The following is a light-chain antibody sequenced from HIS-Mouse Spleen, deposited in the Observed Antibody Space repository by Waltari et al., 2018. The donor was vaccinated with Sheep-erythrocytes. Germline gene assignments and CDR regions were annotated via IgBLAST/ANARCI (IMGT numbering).Light chain of an antibody. V-gene: IGLV2-14*01. CDR3: SSYTSSSTYV. J-gene: IGLJ1*01. CDR2: EVS. Sequence: QSALTQPASVSGSPGQSITISCPGTSSDVGGYNYVSWYQTNPGKAPKLMIYEVSNRPSGVSNRFSGSKSGNTASLTISGLQAEDEADYYCSSYTSSSTYVFGTGTKVTVL. CDR1: SSDVGGYNY.